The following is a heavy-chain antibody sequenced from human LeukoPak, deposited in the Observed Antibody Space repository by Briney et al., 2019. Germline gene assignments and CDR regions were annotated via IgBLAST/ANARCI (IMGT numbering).Heavy chain of an antibody. J-gene: IGHJ4*02. D-gene: IGHD2-2*01. CDR3: ARGCSSTSCYLSPHYFDY. Sequence: GGSLRLSCAASGFTFSSYSMNWVRQAPGKGLEWVSSISSSSSYIYYADSVKGRFTISRDNAKNSLYLQMNSLRAEDTAVYYCARGCSSTSCYLSPHYFDYWGQGTLVTVSS. CDR1: GFTFSSYS. V-gene: IGHV3-21*01. CDR2: ISSSSSYI.